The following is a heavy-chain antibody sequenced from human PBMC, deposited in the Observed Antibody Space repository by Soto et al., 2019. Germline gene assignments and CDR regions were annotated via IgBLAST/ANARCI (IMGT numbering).Heavy chain of an antibody. CDR2: ISGSGGHT. CDR3: AKIEMGWFAH. V-gene: IGHV3-23*01. Sequence: LRLSCRGSGFSFFSYAMSWVRQAPGKGLEWVSTISGSGGHTYYADSVQGRFVVSRDNDKKTVYLHMSGLTGEDTAVYFCAKIEMGWFAHWGQGIQVTVSS. J-gene: IGHJ5*02. CDR1: GFSFFSYA. D-gene: IGHD2-8*01.